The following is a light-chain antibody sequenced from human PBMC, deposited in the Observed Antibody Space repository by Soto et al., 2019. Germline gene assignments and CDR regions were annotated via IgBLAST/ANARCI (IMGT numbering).Light chain of an antibody. CDR1: QGISSF. J-gene: IGKJ5*01. V-gene: IGKV1-9*01. CDR3: QQLNSYPIT. Sequence: IYLTQSPSFLSASVGDRVTITCRASQGISSFLAWYQQKPGKAPKLLIYAASTLQSGVPSRFSGSGSGTEFTLTIFSLQPEDLATYYCQQLNSYPITFGQGTRLEIK. CDR2: AAS.